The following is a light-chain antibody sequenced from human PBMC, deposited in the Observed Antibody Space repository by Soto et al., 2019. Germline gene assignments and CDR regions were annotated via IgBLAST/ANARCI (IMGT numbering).Light chain of an antibody. V-gene: IGLV2-14*01. J-gene: IGLJ1*01. CDR3: SSYTSSNTLYV. CDR1: SSDVGAYNY. CDR2: EVS. Sequence: QSALTQPASVSGSPRQSITISCTGTSSDVGAYNYVSWYQQHPGKAPKLMIYEVSNRPSGVSNRFSGSKSGNTASLTISGLQAEDEADYYCSSYTSSNTLYVFGTGTKVTVL.